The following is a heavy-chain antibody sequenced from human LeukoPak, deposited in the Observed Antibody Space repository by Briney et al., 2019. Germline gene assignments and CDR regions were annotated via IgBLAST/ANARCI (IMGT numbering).Heavy chain of an antibody. Sequence: PGGSPRLSCAASGFTFSSYDMYWVRHATGKGLEWVSAIGRAGATYYPGSVKDRFTISRENAKNSMYLQMNSLRAGDTAVYYCARERPDYYYGMDVWGQGTTVTVSS. J-gene: IGHJ6*02. CDR3: ARERPDYYYGMDV. CDR2: IGRAGAT. CDR1: GFTFSSYD. V-gene: IGHV3-13*01.